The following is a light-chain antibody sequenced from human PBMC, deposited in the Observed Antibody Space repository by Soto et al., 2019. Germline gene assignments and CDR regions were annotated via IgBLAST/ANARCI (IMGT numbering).Light chain of an antibody. J-gene: IGKJ5*01. Sequence: EIVMTQSPATLSVSPGGRGTLSCRASQSISDTLAWYQQKPGQAPRLLIYGASTRATGVPARFSGSGSGTEFTLTISSLQSEDFAVYYCQQYNNWPITFGQGTRLDIK. CDR2: GAS. CDR1: QSISDT. V-gene: IGKV3-15*01. CDR3: QQYNNWPIT.